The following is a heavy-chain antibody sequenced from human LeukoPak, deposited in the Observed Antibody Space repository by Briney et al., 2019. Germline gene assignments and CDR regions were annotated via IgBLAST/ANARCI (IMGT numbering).Heavy chain of an antibody. CDR1: GFSVSSNY. V-gene: IGHV3-53*01. D-gene: IGHD2-21*01. J-gene: IGHJ4*02. CDR3: HIWSGDY. CDR2: IYSGGST. Sequence: GGSLRLSCAASGFSVSSNYTSWVRQAPGKGLEWVSVIYSGGSTYYADSVKGRFTISRDNSKNTLYLQMNSLRAEDTAVYYCHIWSGDYWGQGTLVTASS.